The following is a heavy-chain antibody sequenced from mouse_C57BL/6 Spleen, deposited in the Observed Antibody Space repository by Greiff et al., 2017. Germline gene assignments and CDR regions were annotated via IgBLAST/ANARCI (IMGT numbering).Heavy chain of an antibody. J-gene: IGHJ3*01. CDR1: GYAFTNYL. Sequence: QVQLQQSGAELVRPGTSVKVSCKASGYAFTNYLIEWVKQRPGQGLEWIGVINPGSGGTNYNEKFKGKATLTSDKSSSTAYMQLSSLTSEDSAVYFCAIRFSWFAYWGQGTLVTVSA. CDR2: INPGSGGT. CDR3: AIRFSWFAY. V-gene: IGHV1-54*01.